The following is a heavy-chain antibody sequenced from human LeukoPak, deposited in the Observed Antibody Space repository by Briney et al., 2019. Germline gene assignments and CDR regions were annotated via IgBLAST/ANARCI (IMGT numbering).Heavy chain of an antibody. CDR2: IYYSGST. D-gene: IGHD6-19*01. CDR1: GGSISSYY. V-gene: IGHV4-59*01. J-gene: IGHJ5*02. CDR3: ARNRIAVVGLNWFDP. Sequence: SETLSLTCTVSGGSISSYYWSWIRQPPGKGMEWIGYIYYSGSTNYNPSLKSRVTISVDTSKNQFSLKLSSVTAADTAVYYCARNRIAVVGLNWFDPWGQGTLVTVSS.